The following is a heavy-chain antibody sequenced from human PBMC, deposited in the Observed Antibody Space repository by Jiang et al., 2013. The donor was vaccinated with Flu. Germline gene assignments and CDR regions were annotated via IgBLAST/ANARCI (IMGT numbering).Heavy chain of an antibody. CDR3: ARDARRAVATTGGWGLNWFDP. CDR1: GVSISTYF. J-gene: IGHJ5*02. Sequence: SLTCTVSGVSISTYFWSWIRQPPGKGLEWIGYIYYSGTTNYNPSLKSRVIMSLDTSKNQFSLKLNSVTAADTAVYYCARDARRAVATTGGWGLNWFDPWGQGTLVTVSS. D-gene: IGHD6-19*01. CDR2: IYYSGTT. V-gene: IGHV4-59*01.